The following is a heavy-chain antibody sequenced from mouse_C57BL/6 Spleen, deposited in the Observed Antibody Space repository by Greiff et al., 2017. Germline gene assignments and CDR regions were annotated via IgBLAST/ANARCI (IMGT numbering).Heavy chain of an antibody. CDR3: AKVEANYYGSSGYFDV. CDR1: GFSLTSYG. J-gene: IGHJ1*03. V-gene: IGHV2-3*01. D-gene: IGHD1-1*01. CDR2: IWGDGST. Sequence: VKLVESGPGLVAPSQSLSITCPVSGFSLTSYGVSWARQPPGKGLEWLGVIWGDGSTNYHSALISRLSISKDNSKSQVFLKLNSLQTDDTATYYCAKVEANYYGSSGYFDVWGTGTTVTVSS.